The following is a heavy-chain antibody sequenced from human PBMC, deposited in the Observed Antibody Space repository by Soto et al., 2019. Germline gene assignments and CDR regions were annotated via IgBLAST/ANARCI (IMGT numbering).Heavy chain of an antibody. CDR2: ISAYNGNT. D-gene: IGHD3-9*01. CDR3: ARSPDDILTGYPWYVDL. V-gene: IGHV1-18*01. J-gene: IGHJ2*01. CDR1: GYTFTNYC. Sequence: QVQLVQSGAEVKKPGASVKVSCKTSGYTFTNYCISWVRQAPGQGLEWMGWISAYNGNTNYVQKLQGRVIMTTDTSTTTAYMELRSLRSDDTAVYYCARSPDDILTGYPWYVDLWGRGTLVTVSS.